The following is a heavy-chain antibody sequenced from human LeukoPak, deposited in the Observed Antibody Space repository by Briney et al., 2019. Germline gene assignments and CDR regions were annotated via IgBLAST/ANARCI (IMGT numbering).Heavy chain of an antibody. V-gene: IGHV3-7*04. Sequence: GGSLRLSCAASGFTFSNYWMNWVRQAPGKGLEWVANIKQDGSVKYYVDSVKGRFTISRDNAKNSVYLQTNSLRAEDTAVYYCARIGYRSCGIDYWGQGTLVTVSS. CDR2: IKQDGSVK. D-gene: IGHD6-19*01. CDR3: ARIGYRSCGIDY. CDR1: GFTFSNYW. J-gene: IGHJ4*02.